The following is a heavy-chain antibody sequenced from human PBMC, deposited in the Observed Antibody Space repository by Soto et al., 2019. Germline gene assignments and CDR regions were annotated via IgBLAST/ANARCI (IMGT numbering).Heavy chain of an antibody. CDR3: ASTDCSSTSCFPSYYMDV. J-gene: IGHJ6*03. D-gene: IGHD2-2*01. V-gene: IGHV4-59*08. CDR2: IYYSGST. Sequence: SETLSLTCTVSGGNISSYDWSWIRQPPGKGLEWIGYIYYSGSTNYNPSLKSRVTISVDTSKNQFSLKLSSVTAADTAVYYCASTDCSSTSCFPSYYMDVWGKGTTVTVSS. CDR1: GGNISSYD.